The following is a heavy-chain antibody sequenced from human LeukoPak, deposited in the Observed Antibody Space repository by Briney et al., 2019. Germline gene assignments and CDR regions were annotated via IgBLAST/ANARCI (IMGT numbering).Heavy chain of an antibody. CDR3: ARVSYYGCACSTGGFDI. CDR1: GGTFSSYA. Sequence: SVKVSCKASGGTFSSYAISWVPQAPGQGLEWLRGIIPIFGTANYAQKFQGRVTITTDESTSTAYMELSSLRSEDTAVYYCARVSYYGCACSTGGFDIWGKGTMVSVSS. J-gene: IGHJ3*02. V-gene: IGHV1-69*05. CDR2: IIPIFGTA. D-gene: IGHD2-21*02.